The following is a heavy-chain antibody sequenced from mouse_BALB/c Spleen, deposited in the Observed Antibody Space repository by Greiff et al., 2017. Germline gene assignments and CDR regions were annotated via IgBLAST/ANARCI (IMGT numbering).Heavy chain of an antibody. CDR3: ARGGYGHARDY. Sequence: QVQLQQSGAELVRPGSSVKISCKASGYAFSSYWMNWVKQRPGQGLEWIGQIYPGDGDTNYNGKFKGKATLTADKSSSTAYMQLSSLTSEDSAVYFCARGGYGHARDYWGQGTSVTVSS. J-gene: IGHJ4*01. D-gene: IGHD1-1*02. CDR2: IYPGDGDT. CDR1: GYAFSSYW. V-gene: IGHV1-80*01.